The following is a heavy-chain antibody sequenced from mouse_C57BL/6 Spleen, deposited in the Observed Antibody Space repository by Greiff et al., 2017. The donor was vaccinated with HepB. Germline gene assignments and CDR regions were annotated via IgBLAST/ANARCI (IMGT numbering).Heavy chain of an antibody. CDR1: GYTFTDYN. D-gene: IGHD1-1*01. CDR2: INPNNGGT. J-gene: IGHJ2*01. CDR3: ARSSYYGSSYFDY. Sequence: EVKLQESGPELVKPGASVKMSCKASGYTFTDYNMHWVKQSHGKSLEWIGYINPNNGGTSYNQKFKGKATLTVNKSSSTAYMELRSLTSEDSAVYYCARSSYYGSSYFDYWGQGTTLTVSS. V-gene: IGHV1-22*01.